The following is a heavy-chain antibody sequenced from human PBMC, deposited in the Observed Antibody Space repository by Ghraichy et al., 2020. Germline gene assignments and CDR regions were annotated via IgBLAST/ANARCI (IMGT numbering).Heavy chain of an antibody. V-gene: IGHV3-21*01. CDR3: AMDVAGDDAFDI. J-gene: IGHJ3*02. CDR1: GFTFSSYS. Sequence: GGSQRLSCAASGFTFSSYSMNWVRQAPGKGLEWVSSISSSSSYIYSADSVKGRFTISRDNAKNSLYLQMNSLRAEDTAVYYCAMDVAGDDAFDIWGQGTMVTVSS. CDR2: ISSSSSYI. D-gene: IGHD6-19*01.